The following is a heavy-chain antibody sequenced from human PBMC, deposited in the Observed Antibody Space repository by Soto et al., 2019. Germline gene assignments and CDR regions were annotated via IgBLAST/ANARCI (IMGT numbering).Heavy chain of an antibody. Sequence: HPGGSLRLSCAASVFTFDDYAMHWVRQAPGKGLEWVSGISWNSGSIGYADSVKGRFTISRDNAKNSLYLQMNSLRAEDTALYYCAKLAVEEHYYYYGMDVWGQGTTVTVSS. CDR3: AKLAVEEHYYYYGMDV. CDR2: ISWNSGSI. CDR1: VFTFDDYA. J-gene: IGHJ6*02. V-gene: IGHV3-9*01. D-gene: IGHD6-19*01.